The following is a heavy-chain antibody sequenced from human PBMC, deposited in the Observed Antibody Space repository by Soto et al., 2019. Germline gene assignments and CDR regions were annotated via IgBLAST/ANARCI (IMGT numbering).Heavy chain of an antibody. CDR3: ARGQTTVTTLDY. D-gene: IGHD4-17*01. J-gene: IGHJ4*02. V-gene: IGHV4-30-2*01. Sequence: SETLSLTCAVSGGSISSGGYSWYWIRQPPGKGLEWIGYIYHSGSTYYNPSLKSRVTISVDRSKNQFSLKLSSVTTADTAVYYCARGQTTVTTLDYWGQGTLVTVSS. CDR2: IYHSGST. CDR1: GGSISSGGYS.